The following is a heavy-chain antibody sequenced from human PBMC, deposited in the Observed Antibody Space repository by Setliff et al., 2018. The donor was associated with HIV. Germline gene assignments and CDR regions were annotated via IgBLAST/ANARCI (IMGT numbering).Heavy chain of an antibody. Sequence: SVKVSCKASRSTFNSHTINWVRQAPGQGRDWMGRNIPILGVANYAQRFQGKVTITADKSTSTAYMELTSLRFDDTAMYYCARGVQSPPHYSYYYMDVWGEGTMVTVSS. D-gene: IGHD3-3*01. J-gene: IGHJ6*03. CDR2: NIPILGVA. CDR1: RSTFNSHT. CDR3: ARGVQSPPHYSYYYMDV. V-gene: IGHV1-69*02.